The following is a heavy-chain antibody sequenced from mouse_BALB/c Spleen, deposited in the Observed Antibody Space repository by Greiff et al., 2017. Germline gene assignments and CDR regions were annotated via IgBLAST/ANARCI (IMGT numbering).Heavy chain of an antibody. CDR2: ISYSGST. V-gene: IGHV3-2*02. Sequence: ESGPGLVKPSQSLSLTCTVTGYSITSDYAWNWIRQFPGNKLEWMGYISYSGSTSYNPSLKSRISITRDTSKNQFFLQLNSVTTEDTATYYCARSPYYYCSSGYYFDYWGQGTTLTVSS. CDR3: ARSPYYYCSSGYYFDY. J-gene: IGHJ2*01. CDR1: GYSITSDYA. D-gene: IGHD1-1*01.